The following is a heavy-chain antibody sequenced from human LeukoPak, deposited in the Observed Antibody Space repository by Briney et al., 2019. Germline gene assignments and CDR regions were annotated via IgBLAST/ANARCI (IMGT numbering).Heavy chain of an antibody. D-gene: IGHD6-19*01. CDR3: ARESRGYGAGTFDY. V-gene: IGHV1-18*01. Sequence: ASVKVSCKASGYTFTSYGISWVRQAPGQGLEWMGWISAYNGNTNYAQKLQGRVTMTTDTSTSTAYMGLRSLRSDDTAVYYCARESRGYGAGTFDYWGQGTLVTVSS. CDR1: GYTFTSYG. CDR2: ISAYNGNT. J-gene: IGHJ4*02.